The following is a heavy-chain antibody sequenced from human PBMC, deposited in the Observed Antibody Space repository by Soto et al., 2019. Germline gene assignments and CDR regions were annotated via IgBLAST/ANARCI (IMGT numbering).Heavy chain of an antibody. CDR1: GFTFSDHY. V-gene: IGHV3-11*06. Sequence: LSLSCVASGFTFSDHYMTWIRQAPGKGLEWLSYISTSSSYTNYADSVKGRFTISRDNSRNTVYLQMSSLRADDTAVYYCARDRNYYYYGMDVWGQGTTVTVSS. CDR2: ISTSSSYT. CDR3: ARDRNYYYYGMDV. J-gene: IGHJ6*02.